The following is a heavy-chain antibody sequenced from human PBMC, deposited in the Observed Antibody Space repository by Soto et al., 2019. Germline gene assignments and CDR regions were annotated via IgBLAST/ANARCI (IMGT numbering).Heavy chain of an antibody. Sequence: SETLSLTCVVSGGPLSIKNIYWSWIGHLPGKGLEWIANVYHTGTTYYNPSLKSRVSMSVDTSQNQFSLILASVTAADTAVYYCARALVTDYNSRDYHYYFAMDVWGQGTSVTVSS. CDR1: GGPLSIKNIY. CDR2: VYHTGTT. CDR3: ARALVTDYNSRDYHYYFAMDV. D-gene: IGHD3-22*01. V-gene: IGHV4-31*02. J-gene: IGHJ6*02.